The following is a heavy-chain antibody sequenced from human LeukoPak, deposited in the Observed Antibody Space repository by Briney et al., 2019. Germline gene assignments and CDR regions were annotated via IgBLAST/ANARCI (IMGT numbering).Heavy chain of an antibody. D-gene: IGHD5-24*01. CDR1: GYSLTSYW. V-gene: IGHV5-51*01. CDR2: IYPGDSDT. CDR3: ARIDDYNYSLDY. J-gene: IGHJ4*02. Sequence: GESLKISCIGSGYSLTSYWIGWVRQRPGKGLEWMGIIYPGDSDTRYSPSFQGQVTISVDKSISTAYLQWSSLKASDTAMYYCARIDDYNYSLDYWGQGTLVTVSS.